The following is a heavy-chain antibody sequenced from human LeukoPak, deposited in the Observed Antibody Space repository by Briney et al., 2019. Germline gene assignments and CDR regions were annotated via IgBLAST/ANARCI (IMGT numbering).Heavy chain of an antibody. CDR1: GYTFTGYY. J-gene: IGHJ5*01. CDR2: INPNSGGT. CDR3: ARDPEWLRPNWWFDP. Sequence: GASVKVSCKASGYTFTGYYMHWVRQAPGQGLEWMGWINPNSGGTNYAQKFQGRVTMTRDTSISTAYMELSRLRSDDTAVYYCARDPEWLRPNWWFDPWGQGTTVTVSS. V-gene: IGHV1-2*02. D-gene: IGHD5-12*01.